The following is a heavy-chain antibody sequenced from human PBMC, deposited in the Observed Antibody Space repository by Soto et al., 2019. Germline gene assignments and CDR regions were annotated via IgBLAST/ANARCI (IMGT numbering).Heavy chain of an antibody. Sequence: PGESLKISCEGSGCTFTNYWIGWVRQMPGKGLEWMGIIYPGDSDTRYSPSFQGQVTFSADKSTTSAYLQWSSLKASDTAIYFCARRARGNWAFDYWGQGTLVTVSS. CDR3: ARRARGNWAFDY. CDR2: IYPGDSDT. D-gene: IGHD3-16*01. CDR1: GCTFTNYW. V-gene: IGHV5-51*01. J-gene: IGHJ4*02.